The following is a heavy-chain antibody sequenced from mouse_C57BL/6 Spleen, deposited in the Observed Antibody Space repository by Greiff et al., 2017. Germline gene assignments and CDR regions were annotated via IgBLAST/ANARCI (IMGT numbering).Heavy chain of an antibody. D-gene: IGHD1-1*01. J-gene: IGHJ4*01. CDR1: GYTFTSYW. CDR2: IDPSDSYT. V-gene: IGHV1-50*01. CDR3: ARRGNYYGSSFFYAMDY. Sequence: QVQLKQPGAELVKPGASVKLSCKASGYTFTSYWMQWVKQRPGQGLEWIGEIDPSDSYTNYNQKFKGKATLTVDTSSSTAYMQLSSLTSEDSAVYYCARRGNYYGSSFFYAMDYWGQGTSVTVSS.